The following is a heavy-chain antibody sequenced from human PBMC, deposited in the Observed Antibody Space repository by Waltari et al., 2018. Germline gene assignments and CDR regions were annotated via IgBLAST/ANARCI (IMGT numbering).Heavy chain of an antibody. CDR2: INHSGST. CDR1: GGSFSGYY. CDR3: ARAPTVTTSFFDF. J-gene: IGHJ4*02. D-gene: IGHD4-17*01. Sequence: QVQLQQWGAGLLKPSETLSLTCAVYGGSFSGYYWSWIRQPPGKGLEWIGEINHSGSTNYNPSLKSRVTISVDTSKNQFSLKLSSVTAEDTAVYYCARAPTVTTSFFDFWGQGTLVTVSS. V-gene: IGHV4-34*01.